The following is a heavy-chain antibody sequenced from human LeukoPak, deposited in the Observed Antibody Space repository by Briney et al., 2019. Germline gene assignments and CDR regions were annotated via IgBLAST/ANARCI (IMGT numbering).Heavy chain of an antibody. CDR1: GFTFSSYW. Sequence: GGSLRLSCAASGFTFSSYWMNWVRQAPGKGLVWVSRIASDGSSTTYADSVKGRFSISRDNAKSTLYLQMNSLRAEDTAVYYCARDRGYYVFDYWGQGTLVTVSS. D-gene: IGHD3-22*01. CDR3: ARDRGYYVFDY. J-gene: IGHJ4*02. V-gene: IGHV3-74*01. CDR2: IASDGSST.